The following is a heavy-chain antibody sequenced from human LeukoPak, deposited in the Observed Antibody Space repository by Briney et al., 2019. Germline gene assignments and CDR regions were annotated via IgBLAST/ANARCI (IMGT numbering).Heavy chain of an antibody. Sequence: SETLSLSCAVYGGSFSGNYWSWIRQPPGKGLEWIGEVNHSGSTNYNPSLKSRVTMSIDTFKNQFSLNLKSVTAADTAVYYCASDTYYYDSSGPRAFDIWGQGTMVTVSS. V-gene: IGHV4-34*01. CDR1: GGSFSGNY. D-gene: IGHD3-22*01. CDR3: ASDTYYYDSSGPRAFDI. J-gene: IGHJ3*02. CDR2: VNHSGST.